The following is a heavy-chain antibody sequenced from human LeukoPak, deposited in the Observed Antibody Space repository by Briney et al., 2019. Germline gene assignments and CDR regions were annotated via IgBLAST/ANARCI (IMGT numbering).Heavy chain of an antibody. V-gene: IGHV3-23*01. J-gene: IGHJ4*02. Sequence: GGSLRLSCAVSGFTFSSYPMSWVRQAPGKGLEWVSAISGSGGGTYYADSVKGRFTISRDNSKNTLDLQMNSLRAEDTALYYCATSSGWYPKYFDYWGQGTLVTVSS. D-gene: IGHD6-19*01. CDR3: ATSSGWYPKYFDY. CDR2: ISGSGGGT. CDR1: GFTFSSYP.